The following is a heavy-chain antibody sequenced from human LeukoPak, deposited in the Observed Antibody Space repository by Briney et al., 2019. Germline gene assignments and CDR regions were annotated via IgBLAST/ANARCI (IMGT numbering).Heavy chain of an antibody. D-gene: IGHD3-22*01. CDR1: GGSISSYY. CDR3: ARDPGYYDTSGYPAYFDY. V-gene: IGHV4-59*12. Sequence: SETLSLTCTVSGGSISSYYWSWIRQPPGRELEWVGYIYYSGSTNYNPSLKSRVTISVDTSKNQFSLKLSSVTAADTAVYYCARDPGYYDTSGYPAYFDYWGQGTLVTVSS. J-gene: IGHJ4*02. CDR2: IYYSGST.